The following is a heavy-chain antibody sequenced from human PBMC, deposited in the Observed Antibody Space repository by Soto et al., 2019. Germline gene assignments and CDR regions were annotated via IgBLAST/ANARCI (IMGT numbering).Heavy chain of an antibody. V-gene: IGHV3-23*01. Sequence: EVQLLESGGGLVQPGGSLRLSCAASGFTFSSYAMSWVRQAPGKGLEWVSAISGSGGSTYYADSVKGRFTISRDNSKNTLYLQKNSQRAEDTAVYYCAKDHNGDYGEDFDYWGQGTLVTVSS. D-gene: IGHD4-17*01. CDR3: AKDHNGDYGEDFDY. J-gene: IGHJ4*02. CDR1: GFTFSSYA. CDR2: ISGSGGST.